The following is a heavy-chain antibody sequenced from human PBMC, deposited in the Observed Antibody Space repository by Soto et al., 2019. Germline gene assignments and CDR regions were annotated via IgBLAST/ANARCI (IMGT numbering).Heavy chain of an antibody. Sequence: EVQLVESGGGLVKPGGSLRLSCAASGFTFSSYSMNWVRQAPGKGLEWVSSISSSSSYIYYADSVKGRFTISRDNAKNSLYLQMNSLRAEDTDVYYCARGTLVGARLSAFDIWGQGTMVTVSS. CDR2: ISSSSSYI. D-gene: IGHD1-26*01. CDR3: ARGTLVGARLSAFDI. CDR1: GFTFSSYS. V-gene: IGHV3-21*01. J-gene: IGHJ3*02.